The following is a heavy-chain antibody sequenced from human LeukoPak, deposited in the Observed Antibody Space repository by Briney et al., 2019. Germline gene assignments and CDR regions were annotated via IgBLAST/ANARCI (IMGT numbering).Heavy chain of an antibody. V-gene: IGHV3-23*01. CDR3: AKVEAARPGGHLVG. Sequence: GGSLRLSCAASGFTFSSYAMSWVRQAPGKGLEWVSAISGSGGSTYYADSVKGRFPIPRDYSKNTLYLQMNSLRAEDTAVYYCAKVEAARPGGHLVGWGQGTLVTVSS. D-gene: IGHD6-6*01. CDR1: GFTFSSYA. CDR2: ISGSGGST. J-gene: IGHJ4*02.